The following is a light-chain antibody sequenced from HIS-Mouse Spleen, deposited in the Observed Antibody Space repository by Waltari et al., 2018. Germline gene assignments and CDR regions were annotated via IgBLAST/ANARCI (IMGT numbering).Light chain of an antibody. V-gene: IGLV3-1*01. CDR1: QLGDKY. CDR3: QAWDSSTAV. Sequence: SYELTQPHSVSVSPGQTARTTCSGDQLGDKYACWYQQKPGQSPVLVIYQVSKRHSGIPERFSGSNSGNTATLTISGTQAMDEADYYCQAWDSSTAVFGGGTKLTVL. CDR2: QVS. J-gene: IGLJ2*01.